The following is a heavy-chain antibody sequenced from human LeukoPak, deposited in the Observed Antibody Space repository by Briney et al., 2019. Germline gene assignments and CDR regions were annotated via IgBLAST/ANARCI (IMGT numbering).Heavy chain of an antibody. CDR2: ISPSADIK. CDR1: GFTFSNHG. CDR3: AKAPVTTCSGAYCYPFDY. D-gene: IGHD2-15*01. Sequence: GGSLRLSCAASGFTFSNHGMNWVRQAPGKGLEWVSGISPSADIKYYADSVKGRFTISRDSSKNTLYLQMNSLRAGDAAVYYSAKAPVTTCSGAYCYPFDYWSQGTLVTVSS. V-gene: IGHV3-23*01. J-gene: IGHJ4*02.